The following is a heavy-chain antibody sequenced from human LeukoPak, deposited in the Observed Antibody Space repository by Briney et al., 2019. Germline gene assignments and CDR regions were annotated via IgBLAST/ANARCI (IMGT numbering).Heavy chain of an antibody. Sequence: GGSLRLSCAASGFTFSSYSMNWVRQAPGKGLEWVSSISSSSSYIYYADSVKGRFTISRDNSKNTLYLQMNSLRAEDTAAYYCAKVRYCSSTSCYRIYYYYYGMDVWGQGTTVTVSS. J-gene: IGHJ6*02. CDR2: ISSSSSYI. CDR3: AKVRYCSSTSCYRIYYYYYGMDV. CDR1: GFTFSSYS. D-gene: IGHD2-2*02. V-gene: IGHV3-21*01.